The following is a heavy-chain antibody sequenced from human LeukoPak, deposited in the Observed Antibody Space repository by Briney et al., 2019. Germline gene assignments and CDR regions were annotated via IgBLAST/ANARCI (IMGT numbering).Heavy chain of an antibody. CDR3: ARDRYSNSAYFDY. J-gene: IGHJ4*02. V-gene: IGHV3-21*01. Sequence: PGGSLRLSCAASGFTSSSYSMNWVRQAPGKGLEWVSSISSSSSYIYYADSVKGRFTISRDNAKNSLYLQMNSLRAEDTAVYYCARDRYSNSAYFDYWGQGTLVTVSS. CDR2: ISSSSSYI. D-gene: IGHD1-26*01. CDR1: GFTSSSYS.